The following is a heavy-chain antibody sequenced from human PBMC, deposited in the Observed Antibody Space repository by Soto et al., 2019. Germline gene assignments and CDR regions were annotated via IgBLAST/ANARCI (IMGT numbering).Heavy chain of an antibody. J-gene: IGHJ4*01. Sequence: SVKVSCKASGGTFSSYTISWVRQAPGQGLEWMGRIIPILGIANYAQKFQGRVTITADKSTSTAYMELSSLRSEDTAVYYCARVMGYYDYIWGSYREGPDFDYWG. CDR2: IIPILGIA. CDR1: GGTFSSYT. V-gene: IGHV1-69*02. CDR3: ARVMGYYDYIWGSYREGPDFDY. D-gene: IGHD3-16*02.